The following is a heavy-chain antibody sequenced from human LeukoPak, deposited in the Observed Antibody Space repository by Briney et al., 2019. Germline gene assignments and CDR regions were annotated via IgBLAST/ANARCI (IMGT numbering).Heavy chain of an antibody. Sequence: GASVKVSCKASGYTFTSYAMHWVRQAPGQRLEWMGWINAGNGNTKYSQKFQGRVTITRDTSASTAYMELSSLRSEDTAVYYCARDGARYSSGHDAFDIWGQGTMVTVSS. CDR2: INAGNGNT. D-gene: IGHD6-19*01. CDR1: GYTFTSYA. CDR3: ARDGARYSSGHDAFDI. V-gene: IGHV1-3*01. J-gene: IGHJ3*02.